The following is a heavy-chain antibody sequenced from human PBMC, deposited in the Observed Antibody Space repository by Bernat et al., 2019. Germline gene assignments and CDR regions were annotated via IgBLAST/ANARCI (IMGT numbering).Heavy chain of an antibody. CDR3: AKDLTLDFWSGKEQNGMDV. CDR2: ISYDGSNK. Sequence: QVQLVESGGGVVQPGRSLRLSCAASGFTFSSYGMHWVHQAPGKGLEWVAVISYDGSNKYYADSVKGRFTISRDNSKNTLYLQMNSLRAEDTAVYYCAKDLTLDFWSGKEQNGMDVWGQGTTVTVSS. CDR1: GFTFSSYG. J-gene: IGHJ6*02. V-gene: IGHV3-30*18. D-gene: IGHD3-3*01.